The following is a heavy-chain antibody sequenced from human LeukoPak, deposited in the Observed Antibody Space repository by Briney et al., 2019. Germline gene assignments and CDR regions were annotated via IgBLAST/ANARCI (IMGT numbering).Heavy chain of an antibody. J-gene: IGHJ4*02. Sequence: SETLSLTCTVSNDSINNYYWSWVRQPPGKGLEWIGYIYYTGNTNYNPSLKSRGTISLDTSQNQFSLRLTSVTAADTAVYYCARKYNGYGGWIDYWAQGTLVTVSS. D-gene: IGHD5-12*01. CDR1: NDSINNYY. CDR3: ARKYNGYGGWIDY. CDR2: IYYTGNT. V-gene: IGHV4-59*01.